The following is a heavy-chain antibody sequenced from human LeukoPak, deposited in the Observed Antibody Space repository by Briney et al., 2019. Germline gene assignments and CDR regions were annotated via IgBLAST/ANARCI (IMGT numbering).Heavy chain of an antibody. CDR1: GFTFSSYW. V-gene: IGHV3-7*02. J-gene: IGHJ4*02. CDR2: IKQDGSDK. Sequence: GGSLRLSCAASGFTFSSYWMSWVRQAPGKGLEWVANIKQDGSDKYYVDSVKGRFTISRDNAKNSLYLQMNGLTAEDTAVYYCAKARAAPSDFDYWGQGALVTVSS. CDR3: AKARAAPSDFDY. D-gene: IGHD6-13*01.